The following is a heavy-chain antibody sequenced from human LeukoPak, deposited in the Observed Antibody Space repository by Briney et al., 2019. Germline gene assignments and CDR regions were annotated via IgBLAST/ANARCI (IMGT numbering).Heavy chain of an antibody. V-gene: IGHV4-4*09. CDR2: IYTSGST. Sequence: PSETLSLTCTVSGGSISSYYWSWIRQPPGKGLEWIGYIYTSGSTNYNPSLKSRVTISVDTSKNQFSLKLSSVTAADTAVYYCARGVGYLNYYYYYGMDVWGQGTTVTVSS. J-gene: IGHJ6*02. D-gene: IGHD5-12*01. CDR1: GGSISSYY. CDR3: ARGVGYLNYYYYYGMDV.